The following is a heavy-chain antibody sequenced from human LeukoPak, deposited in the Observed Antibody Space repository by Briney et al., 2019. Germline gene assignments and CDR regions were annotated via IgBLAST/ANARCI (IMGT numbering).Heavy chain of an antibody. D-gene: IGHD4-23*01. CDR3: ASLGTSPLNWFDP. CDR2: ISYDGSNK. V-gene: IGHV3-30-3*01. J-gene: IGHJ5*02. CDR1: GFTFSSYA. Sequence: GGSLRLSCAASGFTFSSYAMRWVRQAPGKGLEWVAVISYDGSNKYYADSVKGRFTISRDNSKNTLYLQMNSLRAEDTAVYYCASLGTSPLNWFDPWGQGTLVTVSS.